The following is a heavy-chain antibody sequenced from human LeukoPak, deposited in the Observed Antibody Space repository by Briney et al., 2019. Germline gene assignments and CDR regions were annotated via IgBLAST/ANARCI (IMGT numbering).Heavy chain of an antibody. CDR3: ARDRISGTDY. CDR2: IKQDGSEK. CDR1: GFTFSSFW. D-gene: IGHD1-20*01. J-gene: IGHJ4*02. V-gene: IGHV3-7*01. Sequence: GGSLRLSCAASGFTFSSFWMSWVRQAPGKGLEWVASIKQDGSEKKYVDSVEGRFTISRDNARNSLHLQMNSLRADDTAVYYCARDRISGTDYWGQGTRAAVSS.